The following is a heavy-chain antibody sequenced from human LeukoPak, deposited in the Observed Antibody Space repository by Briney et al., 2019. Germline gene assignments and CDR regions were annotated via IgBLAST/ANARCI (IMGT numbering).Heavy chain of an antibody. V-gene: IGHV4-38-2*02. Sequence: KPSETLSLTCIVSGYSITSGYYWGWIRQPPGKGLEWIGSIYHSGSTYYNPSLKSRVTISVDTSKNQFSLKLSSVTAADTAVYYCARTTEGGYSYGYFYYYYMDVWGKGTTVTISS. CDR1: GYSITSGYY. D-gene: IGHD5-18*01. J-gene: IGHJ6*03. CDR2: IYHSGST. CDR3: ARTTEGGYSYGYFYYYYMDV.